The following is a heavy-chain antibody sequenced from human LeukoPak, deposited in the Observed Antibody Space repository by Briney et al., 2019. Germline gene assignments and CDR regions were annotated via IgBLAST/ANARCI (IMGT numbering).Heavy chain of an antibody. D-gene: IGHD3-3*01. Sequence: SETLSLTCTVSDDSISDYYRGWIRQPPGKGLEWIGYIYYSGSTNYNPSLKSRVTISVDTSKNQFSLKLSSVTAADTAVYYCARDLDDFWSGYYGYWGQGTLVTVSS. V-gene: IGHV4-59*12. CDR3: ARDLDDFWSGYYGY. CDR1: DDSISDYY. J-gene: IGHJ4*02. CDR2: IYYSGST.